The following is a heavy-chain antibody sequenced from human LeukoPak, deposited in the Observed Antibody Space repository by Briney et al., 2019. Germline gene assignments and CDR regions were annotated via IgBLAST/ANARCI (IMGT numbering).Heavy chain of an antibody. J-gene: IGHJ5*02. Sequence: GGSLRLSCAASGFTFSSYAMSWVRQAPGKGLEWVSAISGSGGNTYYADSVKGRFTISRDNSKSTLYLQMNSLRAEDTAVYYCAKKEGVSTSLGWFDPWGQGTLVTVSS. CDR1: GFTFSSYA. V-gene: IGHV3-23*01. CDR2: ISGSGGNT. D-gene: IGHD2-2*01. CDR3: AKKEGVSTSLGWFDP.